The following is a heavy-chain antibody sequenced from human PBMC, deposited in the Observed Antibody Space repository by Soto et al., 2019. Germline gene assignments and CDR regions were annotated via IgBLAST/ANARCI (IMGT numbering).Heavy chain of an antibody. CDR2: ISYDGSNK. Sequence: PGGSLRLSCAASGFTFSSYAMHWVRQAPGKGLEWVAVISYDGSNKYYADSVKGRFTISGDNSKNTLYLQMNSLRAEDTAVYYCASEQLAVLRGVLDYWGQGTLVTVSS. CDR1: GFTFSSYA. D-gene: IGHD1-1*01. CDR3: ASEQLAVLRGVLDY. V-gene: IGHV3-30-3*01. J-gene: IGHJ4*02.